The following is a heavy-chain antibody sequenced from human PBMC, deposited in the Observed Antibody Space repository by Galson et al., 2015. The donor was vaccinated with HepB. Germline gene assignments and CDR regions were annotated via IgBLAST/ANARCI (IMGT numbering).Heavy chain of an antibody. D-gene: IGHD4-23*01. J-gene: IGHJ4*02. CDR2: FDPEDGET. CDR3: ATDFRGYGGIWSFDY. V-gene: IGHV1-24*01. CDR1: GYTLTELS. Sequence: SVKVSCKVSGYTLTELSMHWVRQAPGKGLEWMGGFDPEDGETIYAQKFQGRVTMTEDTSTDTAYMELSSLRSEDTAVYYCATDFRGYGGIWSFDYWGQGTLVTVSS.